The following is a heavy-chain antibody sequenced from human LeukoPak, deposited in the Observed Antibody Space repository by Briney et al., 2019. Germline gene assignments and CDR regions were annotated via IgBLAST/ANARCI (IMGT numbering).Heavy chain of an antibody. V-gene: IGHV3-7*01. J-gene: IGHJ6*03. CDR3: ARGRTIDDFWSGYYPYYYYYYMDV. CDR2: IKQDGSEK. Sequence: GGSRRLSCAASGFTFSSYAMSWVRQAPGKGLEWVANIKQDGSEKYYVDSVKGRFTISRDNAKNSLYLQMNSLRAEDTAVYYCARGRTIDDFWSGYYPYYYYYYMDVWGKGTTVTVSS. D-gene: IGHD3-3*01. CDR1: GFTFSSYA.